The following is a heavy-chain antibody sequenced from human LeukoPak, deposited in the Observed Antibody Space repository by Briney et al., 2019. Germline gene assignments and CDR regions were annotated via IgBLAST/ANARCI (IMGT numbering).Heavy chain of an antibody. D-gene: IGHD6-19*01. J-gene: IGHJ4*02. V-gene: IGHV4-59*11. CDR2: IYDSGTT. CDR1: SGSISGHY. Sequence: SETLSLTCAVSSGSISGHYWSWIRQPPGEGLEGIGNIYDSGTTKYNPSLESRVTISVDTSKNQFSLKLSSVTAADTAVYYCARHSSGWYYVDYWGQGTLLTVSS. CDR3: ARHSSGWYYVDY.